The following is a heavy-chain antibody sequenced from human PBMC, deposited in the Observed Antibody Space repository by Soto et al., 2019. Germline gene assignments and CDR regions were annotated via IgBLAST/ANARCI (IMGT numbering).Heavy chain of an antibody. CDR1: GFIFDEYA. D-gene: IGHD6-6*01. CDR2: ISWNSGTI. J-gene: IGHJ1*01. Sequence: PGGSLRLSCAASGFIFDEYAMHWVRQAPGKGLEWVSGISWNSGTIGYADSVKGRFSISRDNAKNSLYLQMNSLRAEDTALYYCGKGLYSSSSTYFQHWGQGSLVTVSS. CDR3: GKGLYSSSSTYFQH. V-gene: IGHV3-9*01.